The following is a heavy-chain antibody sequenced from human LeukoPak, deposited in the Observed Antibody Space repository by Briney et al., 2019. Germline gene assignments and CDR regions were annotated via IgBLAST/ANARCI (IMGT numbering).Heavy chain of an antibody. CDR2: IYYSGST. J-gene: IGHJ3*02. CDR3: ARFSQGFDAFDI. Sequence: SETLSLTCTVSDGSISSSSYYWGWIRQPPGKGLEWIGSIYYSGSTYYNPSLKSRVTISVDTSKNQFSLKLSSVTAADTAVYYCARFSQGFDAFDIWGQGTMVTVSS. CDR1: DGSISSSSYY. V-gene: IGHV4-39*07.